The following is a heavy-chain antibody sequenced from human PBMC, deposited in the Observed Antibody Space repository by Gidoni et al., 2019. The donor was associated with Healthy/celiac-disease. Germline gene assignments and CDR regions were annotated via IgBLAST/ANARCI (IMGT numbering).Heavy chain of an antibody. V-gene: IGHV3-21*06. J-gene: IGHJ1*01. Sequence: EVQLVESGGGLVKPGGSLRLSCAASGFTSSSYSMNWVRQAPGKGLEWVSSISSSGSTKYYADSVKGRFTISRDNAKNSLYLQMNSLRAEDTAVYYCARDGGWEPYTEYFHHWGQGTLVTVSS. D-gene: IGHD1-26*01. CDR3: ARDGGWEPYTEYFHH. CDR2: ISSSGSTK. CDR1: GFTSSSYS.